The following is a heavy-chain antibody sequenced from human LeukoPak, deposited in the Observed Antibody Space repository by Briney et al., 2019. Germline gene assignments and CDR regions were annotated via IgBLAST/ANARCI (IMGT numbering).Heavy chain of an antibody. Sequence: VSVKVSCKASGYTFTGYYMHWVRQAPGQGLEWMGWINPNSGGTNYAQKFQGRVTMTRDTSISTAYMELSRLRSDDTAVYYCARDRGPYYDFWSGFCHFDYWGQGTLVTVSS. CDR2: INPNSGGT. CDR1: GYTFTGYY. CDR3: ARDRGPYYDFWSGFCHFDY. V-gene: IGHV1-2*02. D-gene: IGHD3-3*01. J-gene: IGHJ4*02.